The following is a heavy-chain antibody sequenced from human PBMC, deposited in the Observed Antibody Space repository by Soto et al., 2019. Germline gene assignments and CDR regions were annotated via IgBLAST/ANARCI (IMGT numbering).Heavy chain of an antibody. CDR1: GFSLSTSGVG. D-gene: IGHD3-22*01. J-gene: IGHJ4*02. CDR3: AHRGRLHYYDSSGYYLFDY. CDR2: IYWNDDK. Sequence: GTGPTLVNPTQTLTLTCAFSGFSLSTSGVGVGWIRQPPGKALEWLALIYWNDDKRYSPSLKSRLTITKDTSKNQVVLTMTNMDPVDTATYYCAHRGRLHYYDSSGYYLFDYWGQGTLVTVYS. V-gene: IGHV2-5*01.